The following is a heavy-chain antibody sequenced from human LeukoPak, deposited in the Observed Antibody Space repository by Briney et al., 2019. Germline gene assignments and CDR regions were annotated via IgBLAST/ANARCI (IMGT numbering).Heavy chain of an antibody. J-gene: IGHJ4*02. CDR1: GYSFTSYW. D-gene: IGHD3-22*01. Sequence: GESLKISCKGSGYSFTSYWIGWVRQMPGKGLEWMGIIYPGDSDTRYSPSFQGQVTISADKSISTAYLQWSSLKASDTAMYYCARIRMDSSGYYHNFDYWGQGTLVTVSS. V-gene: IGHV5-51*01. CDR2: IYPGDSDT. CDR3: ARIRMDSSGYYHNFDY.